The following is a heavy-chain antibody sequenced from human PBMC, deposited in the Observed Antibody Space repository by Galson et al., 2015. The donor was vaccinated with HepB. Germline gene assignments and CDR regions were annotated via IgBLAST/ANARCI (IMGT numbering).Heavy chain of an antibody. CDR1: GGTFSSYA. CDR2: IIPILGIA. D-gene: IGHD5-12*01. CDR3: ARVLDTRAGGYDFGSDY. Sequence: SVKVSCKASGGTFSSYAISWVRQAPGQGLEWMGGIIPILGIANYAQKFQGRVTITADKSTSTAYMELSSLRSEDTAVYYCARVLDTRAGGYDFGSDYWGQGTLVTVSS. J-gene: IGHJ4*02. V-gene: IGHV1-69*10.